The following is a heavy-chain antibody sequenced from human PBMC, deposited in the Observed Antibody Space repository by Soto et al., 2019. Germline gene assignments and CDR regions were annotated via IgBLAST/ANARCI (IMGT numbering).Heavy chain of an antibody. Sequence: EVQVSESGGGLVQPGGSLRLSCATSGFTFSHYPMNWVRQAPGKGLEWVSGISAGGDRTYYAESVKGRFTIFRDNSKNSVSLQLNSLRVEDTAVYYCARRVWGQGTLVTVSS. CDR1: GFTFSHYP. CDR3: ARRV. V-gene: IGHV3-23*01. J-gene: IGHJ4*02. CDR2: ISAGGDRT.